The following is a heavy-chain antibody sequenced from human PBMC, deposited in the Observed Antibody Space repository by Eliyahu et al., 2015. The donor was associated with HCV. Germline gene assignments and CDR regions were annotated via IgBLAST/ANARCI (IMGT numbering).Heavy chain of an antibody. Sequence: QVQLVQSGAEVKKPGASVXVXCRASGYTFTAYYLHWVRQAPGQGLEWMGWINPNSGDTNYAQKFQGRVTMTRDTSISTAYMDLSSLRSEDTAVYYCAKARSSTGLDVWGQGSTVTVSS. D-gene: IGHD2-2*01. CDR2: INPNSGDT. J-gene: IGHJ6*02. CDR1: GYTFTAYY. CDR3: AKARSSTGLDV. V-gene: IGHV1-2*02.